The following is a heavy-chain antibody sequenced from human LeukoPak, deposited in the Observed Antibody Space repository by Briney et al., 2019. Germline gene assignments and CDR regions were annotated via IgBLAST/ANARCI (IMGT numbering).Heavy chain of an antibody. J-gene: IGHJ6*03. CDR2: MNPNSGNT. CDR3: ARGGGVWFGELSLSHYYYMDV. Sequence: ASVKVSCKASGYTFTTYGLSWVRQAPGQGLEWMGWMNPNSGNTGYAQKFQGRVTITRNTSISTAYMELSSLRSEDTAVYYCARGGGVWFGELSLSHYYYMDVWGKGTTVTVSS. V-gene: IGHV1-8*01. CDR1: GYTFTTYG. D-gene: IGHD3-10*01.